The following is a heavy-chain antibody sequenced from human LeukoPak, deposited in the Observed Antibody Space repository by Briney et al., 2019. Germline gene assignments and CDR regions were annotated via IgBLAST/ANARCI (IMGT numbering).Heavy chain of an antibody. D-gene: IGHD3-3*01. J-gene: IGHJ4*02. V-gene: IGHV3-48*01. Sequence: GGSLRLSCAASGFSFSSYSMNWVRQAPGKGLGWVSYISTSSTTIYYADSVKGRFTISRDNAKNSLYLQMNSLRAEDKAVYYCARDCGVADNYFDYWGQGTLVTVSS. CDR1: GFSFSSYS. CDR3: ARDCGVADNYFDY. CDR2: ISTSSTTI.